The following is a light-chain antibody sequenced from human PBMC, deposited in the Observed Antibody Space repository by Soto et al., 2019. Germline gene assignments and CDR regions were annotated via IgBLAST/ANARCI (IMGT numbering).Light chain of an antibody. CDR2: GAS. V-gene: IGKV3-11*01. CDR1: RTVIRNN. CDR3: QQRSNWPPP. Sequence: EVVLTQSPNTLSLSPGERATLSCRASRTVIRNNLAWHQQKPGQTPRLLIYGASNRATGIPARFSGSGSGTDFTLTISSLEPEDFAVYYCQQRSNWPPPFAPRTKVDTK. J-gene: IGKJ3*01.